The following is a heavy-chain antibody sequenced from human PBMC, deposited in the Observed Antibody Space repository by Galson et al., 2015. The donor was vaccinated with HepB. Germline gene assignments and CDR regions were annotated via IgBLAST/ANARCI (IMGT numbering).Heavy chain of an antibody. J-gene: IGHJ4*02. D-gene: IGHD6-13*01. CDR1: GFTFDDYT. Sequence: SLRLSCAASGFTFDDYTMHWVRQAPGKGLEWVSLISWDGGSTYYADSVKGRFTISRDNSKNSLYLQMNSLRTEDTALYYCAKGTIAAAYTYYFDYWGQGTLVTVSS. CDR3: AKGTIAAAYTYYFDY. CDR2: ISWDGGST. V-gene: IGHV3-43*01.